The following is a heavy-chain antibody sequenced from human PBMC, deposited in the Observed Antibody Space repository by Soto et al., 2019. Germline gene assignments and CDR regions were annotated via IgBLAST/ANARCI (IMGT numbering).Heavy chain of an antibody. J-gene: IGHJ5*02. Sequence: ASVKVSCKASGGTFSSYTICWVRQAPGQGLEWMGRIIPIVDITHYAQNFQGRLTITADKSTSTAYMELSSLRSEDTAVYYCARDRGPHNWFDPWGQGTLVTVSS. CDR3: ARDRGPHNWFDP. CDR2: IIPIVDIT. V-gene: IGHV1-69*04. CDR1: GGTFSSYT.